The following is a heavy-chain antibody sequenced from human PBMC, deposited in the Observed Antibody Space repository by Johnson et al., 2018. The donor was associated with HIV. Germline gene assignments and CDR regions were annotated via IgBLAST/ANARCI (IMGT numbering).Heavy chain of an antibody. V-gene: IGHV3-30-3*01. J-gene: IGHJ3*02. CDR1: GFTFTFYA. D-gene: IGHD4-23*01. CDR2: ISYDGSNK. CDR3: AREEGVGDDYGGKSAFDI. Sequence: QVQLVESGGGVVQPGRSLRLSCAASGFTFTFYAMHWVRQAPGKGLEWVAVISYDGSNKYYADSVKGRFTISRDNSKNTLYLQMNSRRDEDTAVYYSAREEGVGDDYGGKSAFDIWGQGTMVTVSS.